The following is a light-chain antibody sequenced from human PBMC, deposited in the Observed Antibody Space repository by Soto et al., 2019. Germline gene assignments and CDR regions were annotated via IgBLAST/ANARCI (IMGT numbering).Light chain of an antibody. CDR1: QSISSW. V-gene: IGKV1-5*03. J-gene: IGKJ1*01. CDR3: QQYNSSPWT. CDR2: KAS. Sequence: DIQMTQSPSTLSASVGDRVTITCRASQSISSWLAWYQQKPGKAPKLLIYKASSLESGVPSRFSGSGSGTEVTLTTSSLPPDDFSTYYCQQYNSSPWTFGQGTKVEIK.